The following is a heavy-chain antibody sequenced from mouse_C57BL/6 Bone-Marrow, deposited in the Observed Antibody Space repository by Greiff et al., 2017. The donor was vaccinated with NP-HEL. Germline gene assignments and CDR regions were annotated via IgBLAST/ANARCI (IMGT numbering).Heavy chain of an antibody. CDR3: AIGIYYYGSRYFDV. CDR2: IYPRSGNT. J-gene: IGHJ1*03. V-gene: IGHV1-81*01. CDR1: GYTFTSYG. D-gene: IGHD1-1*01. Sequence: QVQLQQSGAELARPGASVKLSCKASGYTFTSYGISWVKQRTGQGLEWIGEIYPRSGNTYYNEKFKGKATLTADKSSSTAYMELRSLTSEDSAVYFCAIGIYYYGSRYFDVWGTGTTVTVSS.